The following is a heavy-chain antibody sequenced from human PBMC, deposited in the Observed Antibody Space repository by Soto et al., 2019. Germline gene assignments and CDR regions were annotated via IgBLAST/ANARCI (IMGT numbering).Heavy chain of an antibody. CDR1: GFTFSSYS. D-gene: IGHD4-17*01. J-gene: IGHJ4*02. V-gene: IGHV3-21*01. CDR2: ISSSSSYI. CDR3: ARGWNNGDYEDY. Sequence: PGGSLRLSCAASGFTFSSYSMNWVRQAPGKGLEWVSSISSSSSYIYYADSVKGRFTISRDNAKNSLYLQMNSLRAEDTAVYYCARGWNNGDYEDYWGQGTLVTVSS.